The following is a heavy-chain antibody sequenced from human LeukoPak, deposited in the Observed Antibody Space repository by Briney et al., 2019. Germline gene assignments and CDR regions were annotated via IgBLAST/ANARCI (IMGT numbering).Heavy chain of an antibody. J-gene: IGHJ4*02. D-gene: IGHD5-12*01. Sequence: PGGSLRLSCAASGFTFSSYGMHWVRQAPGKGLEWVSSISYSSSYIYYADSVKGRFTISRDNAKNSLYLQMNSLRAEDTAVYYCAREAGGNSGYDWVLWGQGTLVTVSS. CDR3: AREAGGNSGYDWVL. CDR1: GFTFSSYG. CDR2: ISYSSSYI. V-gene: IGHV3-21*01.